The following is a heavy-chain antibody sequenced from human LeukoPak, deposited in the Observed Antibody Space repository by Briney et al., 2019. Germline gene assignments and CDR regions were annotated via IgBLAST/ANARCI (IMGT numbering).Heavy chain of an antibody. CDR1: GGSFSGYY. J-gene: IGHJ6*03. CDR2: IHHSGST. V-gene: IGHV4-34*01. D-gene: IGHD6-6*01. Sequence: SETLSLTCAVYGGSFSGYYWSWIRQPPGKGLEWIGEIHHSGSTNYNPSLKSRGSISVDTSKNQFSLKLSSVTAADTAVYYCARGKGQQPVGYYYYYYMDVWGKGTTVTVSS. CDR3: ARGKGQQPVGYYYYYYMDV.